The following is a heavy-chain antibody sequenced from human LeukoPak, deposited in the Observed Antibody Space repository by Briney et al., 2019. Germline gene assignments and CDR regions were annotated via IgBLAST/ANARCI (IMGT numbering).Heavy chain of an antibody. J-gene: IGHJ4*02. Sequence: PGGSLRLSCAASGLTFSSYAMSWVRQAPGKGLEWVSAISGSGGSTYYADSVKGRFTISRDNSKNTLYLQMNSLRAEDTAVYYCAKQNTMVRLNDYWGQGTLVTVSS. CDR2: ISGSGGST. D-gene: IGHD3-10*01. V-gene: IGHV3-23*01. CDR3: AKQNTMVRLNDY. CDR1: GLTFSSYA.